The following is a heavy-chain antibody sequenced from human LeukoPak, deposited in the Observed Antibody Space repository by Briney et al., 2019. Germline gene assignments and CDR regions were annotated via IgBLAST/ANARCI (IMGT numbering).Heavy chain of an antibody. V-gene: IGHV4-39*01. CDR1: GGSINSHSYY. Sequence: SETLSLTCTVSGGSINSHSYYWGWIRQPPGKGLEWIGSVYYDGTSYSNPSLTSRAAVSVDTSRDEFSLDLSFVTAADTAVYYCVRHISTNTGYFDSCGQGTLVSVSS. J-gene: IGHJ4*02. CDR3: VRHISTNTGYFDS. CDR2: VYYDGTS. D-gene: IGHD5-24*01.